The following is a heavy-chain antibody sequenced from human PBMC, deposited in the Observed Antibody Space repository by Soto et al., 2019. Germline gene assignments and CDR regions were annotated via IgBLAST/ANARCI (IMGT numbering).Heavy chain of an antibody. CDR2: ISYDGSNK. CDR3: SRELERLFDY. Sequence: QVQLVESGGGVVQPGRSLRLSCAASGITFRSYAMHWVRQAPGKGLEWVAVISYDGSNKYHADSVKGRFTISRDNSKNTLYLQMNSVRAEDTALYYCSRELERLFDYWGHGTLVTVSS. CDR1: GITFRSYA. V-gene: IGHV3-30-3*01. D-gene: IGHD1-1*01. J-gene: IGHJ4*01.